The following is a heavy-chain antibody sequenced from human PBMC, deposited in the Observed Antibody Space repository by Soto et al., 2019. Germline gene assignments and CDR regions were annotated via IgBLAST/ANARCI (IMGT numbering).Heavy chain of an antibody. CDR2: MNPNSGNT. V-gene: IGHV1-8*01. D-gene: IGHD3-9*01. Sequence: ASVKVSCKASGYTFTSYDINWVRQATGQGLEWMGWMNPNSGNTGYAQKFQGRVTMTRNTSISTAYMELSSLRSEDTAVYYCARDRDDILTGYLDYWGQGTLVTVSS. J-gene: IGHJ4*02. CDR3: ARDRDDILTGYLDY. CDR1: GYTFTSYD.